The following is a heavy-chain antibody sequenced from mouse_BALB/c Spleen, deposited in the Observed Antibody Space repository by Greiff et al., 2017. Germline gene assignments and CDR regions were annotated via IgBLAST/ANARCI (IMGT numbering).Heavy chain of an antibody. D-gene: IGHD1-1*01. J-gene: IGHJ2*01. CDR1: GYTFTSYV. V-gene: IGHV1-14*01. CDR3: ARGGGTYYGYFDY. Sequence: VQLQQSGPELVKPGASVKMSCKASGYTFTSYVMHWVKQKPGQGLEWIGYINPYNDGTKYNEKFKGKATLTSDKSSSTAYMELSSLTSEDSAVYYCARGGGTYYGYFDYWGQGTTLTVSS. CDR2: INPYNDGT.